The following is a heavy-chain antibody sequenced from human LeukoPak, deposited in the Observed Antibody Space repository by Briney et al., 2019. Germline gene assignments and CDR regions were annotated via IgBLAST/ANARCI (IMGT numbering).Heavy chain of an antibody. CDR1: GGSISSYY. D-gene: IGHD6-19*01. J-gene: IGHJ4*02. CDR3: ATSARTQQWLVREDYFDY. V-gene: IGHV4-4*07. Sequence: PSETLSLTCTVSGGSISSYYWSWIRQPAGKGLEWIGGIYTSGSTNYSPSLKSRVTMSVDTSKNQFSLKLSSVTAADTAVYYCATSARTQQWLVREDYFDYWGQGTLVTVSS. CDR2: IYTSGST.